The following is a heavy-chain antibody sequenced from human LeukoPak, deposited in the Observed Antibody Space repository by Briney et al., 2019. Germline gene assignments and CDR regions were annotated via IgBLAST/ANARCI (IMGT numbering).Heavy chain of an antibody. CDR3: ARSIAAAGTDWFDP. V-gene: IGHV3-21*01. D-gene: IGHD6-13*01. CDR1: GFTVSSNY. Sequence: RGSLRLSCAASGFTVSSNYMSWVRQAPGKGLEWVSSISSSSSYKYYADSVKGRFTISRDNAKNSLYLQMNSLRAEDTAVYYCARSIAAAGTDWFDPWGQGTLVTVSS. CDR2: ISSSSSYK. J-gene: IGHJ5*02.